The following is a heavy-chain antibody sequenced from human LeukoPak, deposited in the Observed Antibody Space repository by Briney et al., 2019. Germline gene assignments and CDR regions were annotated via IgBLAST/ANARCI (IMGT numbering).Heavy chain of an antibody. CDR1: GSSFTSYW. V-gene: IGHV5-51*01. D-gene: IGHD3-22*01. Sequence: GEPRKISCQGSGSSFTSYWIGWVRQMPGKGLEWMGIIYPGDSDTRYSPSFQGQVTFSADKSISTAYLQWSSLKASDTAMYYCARQGSAYYPFDYWGQETLVTVSS. J-gene: IGHJ4*02. CDR2: IYPGDSDT. CDR3: ARQGSAYYPFDY.